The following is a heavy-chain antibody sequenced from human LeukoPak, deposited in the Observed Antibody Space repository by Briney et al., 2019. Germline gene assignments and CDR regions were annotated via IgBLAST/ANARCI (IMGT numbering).Heavy chain of an antibody. CDR3: ARPQGGYYYDSSGYYYPEGAFDI. CDR1: GGTFSSYA. V-gene: IGHV1-69*04. Sequence: GASVKVSCKASGGTFSSYAISWVRQAPGQGLEWMGRIIPILGIANYAQKFQGRVTITADKSTSTAYMELSSPRSEDTAVYYCARPQGGYYYDSSGYYYPEGAFDIWGQGTMVTVSS. CDR2: IIPILGIA. J-gene: IGHJ3*02. D-gene: IGHD3-22*01.